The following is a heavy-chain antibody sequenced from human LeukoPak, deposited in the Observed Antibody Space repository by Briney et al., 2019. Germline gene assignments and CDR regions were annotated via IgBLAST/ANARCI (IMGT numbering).Heavy chain of an antibody. D-gene: IGHD2-21*01. J-gene: IGHJ3*02. CDR2: ISDSGST. CDR3: ARPDSHLSAFDI. V-gene: IGHV4-59*08. CDR1: GGSISNYY. Sequence: SETLSLTCSVSGGSISNYYWSWIRQPPGKGLEWIAYISDSGSTKYRPSLRGRLSISMDKSKNMFSLKLNSVTAADTAVYYCARPDSHLSAFDIWGQATKVTVS.